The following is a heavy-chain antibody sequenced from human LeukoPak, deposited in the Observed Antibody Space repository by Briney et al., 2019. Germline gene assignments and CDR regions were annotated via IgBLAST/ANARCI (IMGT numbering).Heavy chain of an antibody. CDR1: GFTFSSYA. D-gene: IGHD5-18*01. J-gene: IGHJ4*02. V-gene: IGHV3-23*01. CDR3: AKGLAQLWFY. CDR2: ISGSGGST. Sequence: GGSLRLSCATSGFTFSSYAMSWVRQAPERGLEWVSAISGSGGSTYYADSVKGRFTISRDNSKNTLYLQMNSLRAEDTAVYYCAKGLAQLWFYWGQGTLVTVSS.